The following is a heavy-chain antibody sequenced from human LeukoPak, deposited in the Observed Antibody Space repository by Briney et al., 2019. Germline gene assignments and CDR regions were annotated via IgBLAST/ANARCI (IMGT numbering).Heavy chain of an antibody. Sequence: PGGSLRLSCAASGFSFSRYWMSWVRQAPGKGLEWVANIKQDGSEKNYVESVKGRFTISRDNAKNSLYLQTNSLRAEDTAVYYCAKSPDTWNYGFLEYWGQGTLVTVSS. CDR3: AKSPDTWNYGFLEY. CDR1: GFSFSRYW. CDR2: IKQDGSEK. V-gene: IGHV3-7*01. J-gene: IGHJ4*02. D-gene: IGHD1-7*01.